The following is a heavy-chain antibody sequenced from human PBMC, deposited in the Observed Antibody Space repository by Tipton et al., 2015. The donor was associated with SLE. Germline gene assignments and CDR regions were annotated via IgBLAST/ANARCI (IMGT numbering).Heavy chain of an antibody. Sequence: TLSLTCSVSGVSISTSRYCWGWICQSPWQGLEWVGSLYAGGSTYFHPSLKSRASTSADATKSHFSLKLNSVTAADTAVYYGASPTGLVTPFHDFDIWGQGTMVTVSS. CDR3: ASPTGLVTPFHDFDI. CDR1: GVSISTSRYC. CDR2: LYAGGST. V-gene: IGHV4-39*02. J-gene: IGHJ3*02. D-gene: IGHD3/OR15-3a*01.